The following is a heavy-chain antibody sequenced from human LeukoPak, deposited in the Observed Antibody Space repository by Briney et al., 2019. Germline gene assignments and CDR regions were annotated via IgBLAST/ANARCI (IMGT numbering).Heavy chain of an antibody. CDR3: ARVRPEGSSWGFDY. V-gene: IGHV3-53*01. D-gene: IGHD6-6*01. J-gene: IGHJ4*02. CDR1: GFTVSSNY. Sequence: GGSLRLSCAASGFTVSSNYMSWVRQAPGKGLEWVSVIYSGGSTYYADSVKGRFTISRDNSKNTLYLQMNSLRAEDTAVYYCARVRPEGSSWGFDYWGQGTLVTVSS. CDR2: IYSGGST.